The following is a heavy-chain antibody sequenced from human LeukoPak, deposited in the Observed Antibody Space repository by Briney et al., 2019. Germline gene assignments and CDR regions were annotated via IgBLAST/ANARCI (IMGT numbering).Heavy chain of an antibody. CDR3: ARPRDIRGLIDAFDI. CDR2: IGSRSTYI. D-gene: IGHD2-15*01. V-gene: IGHV3-21*06. J-gene: IGHJ3*02. CDR1: GFTFRDYT. Sequence: PGGSLRLSCVASGFTFRDYTLNWVRQAPGKGLEWVSFIGSRSTYINYADSVKGRFTISRDNAKNSLYLEMNSLRAEDTAVYYCARPRDIRGLIDAFDIWGQGTMVTVSS.